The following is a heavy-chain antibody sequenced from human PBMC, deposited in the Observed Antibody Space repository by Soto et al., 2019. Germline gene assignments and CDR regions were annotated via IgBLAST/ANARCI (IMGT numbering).Heavy chain of an antibody. V-gene: IGHV3-30*18. D-gene: IGHD2-2*01. Sequence: GSLRLSCAASGFTFSSYGMHWVRQAPGKGLEWVALISYDGSNKYYADSVKGRFTISRDNSKNTLYLQMNSLRAEDTAVYYCAKVSVPAAIAYYYYGMDVWGQGTTVTVSS. CDR1: GFTFSSYG. CDR2: ISYDGSNK. J-gene: IGHJ6*02. CDR3: AKVSVPAAIAYYYYGMDV.